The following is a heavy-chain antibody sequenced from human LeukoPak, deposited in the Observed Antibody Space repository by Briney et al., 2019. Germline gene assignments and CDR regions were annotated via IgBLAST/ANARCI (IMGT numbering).Heavy chain of an antibody. CDR2: IWYDGSDK. CDR3: ARVEGRGYSYDPFDY. Sequence: QPGGSLRLSCAASGFHLSNYGLHWVRQAPGKGLKWVECIWYDGSDKYYEPSVKDRCTISRDNSKNTLYLHMNSLTAEDTAVYYCARVEGRGYSYDPFDYWGQGTLVTVSS. CDR1: GFHLSNYG. J-gene: IGHJ4*02. D-gene: IGHD5-18*01. V-gene: IGHV3-33*01.